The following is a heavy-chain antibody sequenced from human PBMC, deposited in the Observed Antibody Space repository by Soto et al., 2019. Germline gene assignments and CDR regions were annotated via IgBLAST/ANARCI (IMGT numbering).Heavy chain of an antibody. CDR2: ISAYTDDP. V-gene: IGHV1-18*01. CDR1: GNTFTNIG. J-gene: IGHJ5*02. D-gene: IGHD2-2*01. CDR3: ARVIPDAEAWFDP. Sequence: QGQLVQSGAEVKKPGASVKVSCTASGNTFTNIGVTWVLQAPGQGLEWMGWISAYTDDPNYAQKFQGRVTMTIDTSTSTAYLDLRSLTSDDTAVYYCARVIPDAEAWFDPWGQGTLVTVSS.